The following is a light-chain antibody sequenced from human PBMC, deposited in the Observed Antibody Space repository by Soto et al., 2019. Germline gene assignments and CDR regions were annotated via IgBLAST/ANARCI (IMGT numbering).Light chain of an antibody. CDR2: GAS. J-gene: IGKJ5*01. CDR3: QQYSSSPS. V-gene: IGKV3-15*01. Sequence: EIVMTQSPTTLSVSPGERATLSCRASQSVSTNLAWYQQKPGQVPSLLIYGASTRASGIPARFSGSGSGTEFTLTIGSLQSEDFAVYDCQQYSSSPSFGQGTRLRLN. CDR1: QSVSTN.